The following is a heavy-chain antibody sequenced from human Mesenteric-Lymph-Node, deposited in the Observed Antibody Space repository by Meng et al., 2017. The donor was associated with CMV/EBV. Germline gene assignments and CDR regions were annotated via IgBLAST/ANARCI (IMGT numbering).Heavy chain of an antibody. Sequence: ASVKVSCKASGYTFTGYYMHWVRQAPGQGLEWMGWINPNSGGTNYAQKFQDRVTMTRDTSISTAYMELSRLRSDDTAVYYCARDRSSHYYDSSGPENMNWFDPWGQGTLVTVSS. CDR2: INPNSGGT. CDR3: ARDRSSHYYDSSGPENMNWFDP. J-gene: IGHJ5*02. V-gene: IGHV1-2*02. CDR1: GYTFTGYY. D-gene: IGHD3-22*01.